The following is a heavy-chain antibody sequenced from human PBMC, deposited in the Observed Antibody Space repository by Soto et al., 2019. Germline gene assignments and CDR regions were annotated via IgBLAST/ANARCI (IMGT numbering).Heavy chain of an antibody. D-gene: IGHD4-17*01. J-gene: IGHJ4*02. CDR1: GYMLGSYW. CDR2: ITRDGSEK. CDR3: ARVRATDYEIDY. Sequence: SPRASSKDPGYMLGSYWMTWVLHVPWKGLQWVANITRDGSEKYYVDFVKGRFTISRDNADNSVFLDMNNLGVDDTATYYCARVRATDYEIDYWGQGVLVPVSS. V-gene: IGHV3-7*03.